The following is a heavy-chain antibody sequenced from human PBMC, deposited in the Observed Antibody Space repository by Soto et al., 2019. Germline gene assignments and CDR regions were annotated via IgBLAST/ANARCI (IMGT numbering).Heavy chain of an antibody. J-gene: IGHJ4*02. CDR1: GFSISSGYY. V-gene: IGHV4-38-2*01. CDR2: SHHSGST. D-gene: IGHD3-22*01. CDR3: ARAPFYYDTSGYYYAHFDC. Sequence: PSETLSLTCAVSGFSISSGYYWGWIRQRPGTGLEWIGSSHHSGSTYYNPSLKSRVTISIDTSKNSFSLKLNSVTAADTAVYYCARAPFYYDTSGYYYAHFDCWGQGTLVTV.